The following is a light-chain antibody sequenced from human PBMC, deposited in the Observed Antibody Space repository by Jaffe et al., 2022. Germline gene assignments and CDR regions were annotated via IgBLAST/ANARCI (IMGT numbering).Light chain of an antibody. Sequence: DIQMTQSPSTLSASVGDRVTITCRASQSISSWLAWYQQKPGKAPKLLIYKASSLESGVPSRFSGSGSGTEFTLTISSLQPEDFATYYCQQYSSYSPRYTFGQGTTLEIK. V-gene: IGKV1-5*03. CDR3: QQYSSYSPRYT. CDR1: QSISSW. CDR2: KAS. J-gene: IGKJ2*01.